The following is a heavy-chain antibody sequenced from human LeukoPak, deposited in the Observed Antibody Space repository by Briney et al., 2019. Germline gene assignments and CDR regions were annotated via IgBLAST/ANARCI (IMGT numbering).Heavy chain of an antibody. CDR2: INPSGGST. CDR3: ARVMSGYDSSGYSTKMFDY. CDR1: GYTFTSYY. J-gene: IGHJ4*02. Sequence: ASVKLSCKASGYTFTSYYMHWVRQAPGQGLEWMGIINPSGGSTSYAQKFQGRVTTTRDTSTSTVYMELSSLRSEDTAVYYCARVMSGYDSSGYSTKMFDYWGQGTLVTVSS. D-gene: IGHD3-22*01. V-gene: IGHV1-46*01.